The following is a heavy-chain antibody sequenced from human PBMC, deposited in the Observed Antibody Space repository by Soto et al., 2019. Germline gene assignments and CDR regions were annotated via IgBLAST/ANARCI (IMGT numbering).Heavy chain of an antibody. CDR3: AREIVEARGASYFDY. Sequence: PGGSLRLSCAASGFTFSNYAMSWVRQAPGKGLEWVSSISNSGGRTYYADSVKGRFAISRDNSKNTLYLQMNSLRAEDMAVYYCAREIVEARGASYFDYWGPGTLVTVSS. D-gene: IGHD2-15*01. J-gene: IGHJ4*02. CDR1: GFTFSNYA. CDR2: ISNSGGRT. V-gene: IGHV3-23*01.